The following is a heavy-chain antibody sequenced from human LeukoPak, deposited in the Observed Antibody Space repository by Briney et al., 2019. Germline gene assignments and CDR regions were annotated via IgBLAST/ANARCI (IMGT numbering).Heavy chain of an antibody. V-gene: IGHV3-23*01. Sequence: GGTLRLSCAASGFTFSSHGMNWVRQAPGKGLEWVSGIRGDGVTTYYADSVKGRFTISRDNSKNTLYLQMNSLRAEDTAVYYCAKNYGTPFFDYWGQGTLVTVSS. CDR1: GFTFSSHG. CDR2: IRGDGVTT. D-gene: IGHD4-17*01. J-gene: IGHJ4*02. CDR3: AKNYGTPFFDY.